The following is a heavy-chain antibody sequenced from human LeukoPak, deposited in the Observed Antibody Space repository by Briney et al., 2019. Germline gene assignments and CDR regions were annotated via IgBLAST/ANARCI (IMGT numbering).Heavy chain of an antibody. Sequence: ASVKVSCKASGYTFTSYDINWVRQATGQGLEWMGWMNPNSGNAGYAQKFQGRVTMTKNTSISTAYMELSSLRSEDTAVYYCARTDLPGIAPDDYWGQGTLVTAYS. CDR3: ARTDLPGIAPDDY. V-gene: IGHV1-8*01. J-gene: IGHJ4*02. CDR1: GYTFTSYD. CDR2: MNPNSGNA. D-gene: IGHD6-13*01.